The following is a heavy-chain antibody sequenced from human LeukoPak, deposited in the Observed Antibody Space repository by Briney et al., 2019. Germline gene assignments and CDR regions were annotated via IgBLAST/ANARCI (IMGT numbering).Heavy chain of an antibody. CDR2: IWYDGSNK. V-gene: IGHV3-33*07. CDR3: ARASSYFDY. Sequence: GGSLRLSCAASGFTFSSYGMYWVRQAPGKGLEWVALIWYDGSNKYYADSVKGRFTISRDNSKNTLYLQMNSLRAEDTAVYYCARASSYFDYWGQGTLVTVSS. J-gene: IGHJ4*02. CDR1: GFTFSSYG. D-gene: IGHD5/OR15-5a*01.